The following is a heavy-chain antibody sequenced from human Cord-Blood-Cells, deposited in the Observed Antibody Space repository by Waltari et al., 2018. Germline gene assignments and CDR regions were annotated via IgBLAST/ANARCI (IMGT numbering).Heavy chain of an antibody. CDR3: ARDGRQEYYDFWSGYYDY. CDR2: VNPNSGGT. V-gene: IGHV1-2*04. J-gene: IGHJ4*02. CDR1: GYTFTGYY. Sequence: QVQLVQSGAEVKKPGASVKVSCKASGYTFTGYYMHWVRQAPGQGFEWKGWVNPNSGGTNYAKKFQGWVTMTRDTSISTAYVELSRLRSDDTAVYYCARDGRQEYYDFWSGYYDYWGQGTLVTVSS. D-gene: IGHD3-3*01.